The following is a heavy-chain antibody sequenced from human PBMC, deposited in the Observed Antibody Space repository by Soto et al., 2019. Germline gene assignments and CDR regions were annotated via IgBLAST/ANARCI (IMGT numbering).Heavy chain of an antibody. CDR2: ISGSGGST. CDR1: GFTFSSYA. D-gene: IGHD5-18*01. J-gene: IGHJ4*02. Sequence: EVQLLESGGGLAQPGGSLRLSCAASGFTFSSYAMSWVRQAPGKGLEWVSAISGSGGSTYYADSVKGRFTISRDNSKNTLYLQMNSLRAEDTAVYYCAKGGIQLWFGRAYYFDYWGQGTLVTVSS. V-gene: IGHV3-23*01. CDR3: AKGGIQLWFGRAYYFDY.